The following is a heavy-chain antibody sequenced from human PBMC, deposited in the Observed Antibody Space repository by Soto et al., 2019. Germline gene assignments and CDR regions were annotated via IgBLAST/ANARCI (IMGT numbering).Heavy chain of an antibody. CDR2: ISGSSGST. CDR1: GFTFRSYA. J-gene: IGHJ4*02. CDR3: SKGGLQVFAY. Sequence: GGSLRLSCAASGFTFRSYAMSWVRQAPGKGLEWVSTISGSSGSTYYADSVKGRFTISRDNSKNTLYLQMNSLRAEDTAVYYCSKGGLQVFAYWSQGTLVRVSS. V-gene: IGHV3-23*01. D-gene: IGHD2-15*01.